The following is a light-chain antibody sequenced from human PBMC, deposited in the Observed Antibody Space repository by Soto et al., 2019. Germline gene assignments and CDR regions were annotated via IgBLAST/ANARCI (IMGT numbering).Light chain of an antibody. J-gene: IGKJ1*01. Sequence: EIVMTQSPATLSVSPGERATLSCRASQSVSSNLAWYQQKPGQAPRLLIYGASTRATGIPARFSGSGSGTEFTLTISSLQSEDVAVYYCQQYLTTPKTFGQGTKVELK. CDR2: GAS. CDR3: QQYLTTPKT. V-gene: IGKV3-15*01. CDR1: QSVSSN.